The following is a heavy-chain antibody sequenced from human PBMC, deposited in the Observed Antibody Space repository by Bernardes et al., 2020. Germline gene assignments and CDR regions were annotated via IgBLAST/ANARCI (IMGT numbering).Heavy chain of an antibody. CDR2: IYYSGST. V-gene: IGHV4-39*01. CDR1: GGSISSSSYY. Sequence: LSLTCSVSGGSISSSSYYWAWIRQPPGKGLEWIGTIYYSGSTYYNPSVKSRVTISVDTSKNQISLKLSFVTAADTAVYYCARVPSPYYYDSSAYAAWFDPWCQGTLVTGSS. CDR3: ARVPSPYYYDSSAYAAWFDP. J-gene: IGHJ5*02. D-gene: IGHD3-22*01.